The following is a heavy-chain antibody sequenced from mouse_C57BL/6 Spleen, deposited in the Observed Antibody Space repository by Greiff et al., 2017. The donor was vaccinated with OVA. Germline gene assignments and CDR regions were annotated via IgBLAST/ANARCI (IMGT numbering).Heavy chain of an antibody. V-gene: IGHV1-55*01. D-gene: IGHD1-1*01. J-gene: IGHJ3*01. CDR1: GYTFTSYW. CDR3: ASLYYGSSSFAD. Sequence: VQLQQSGAELVKPGASVKMSCKASGYTFTSYWITWVKQRPGQGLEWIGDIYPGSGSTNYNEKFKSKATLTVDTSSSTAYMQLSSLTSEDSAVYYCASLYYGSSSFADWGQGTLVTVSA. CDR2: IYPGSGST.